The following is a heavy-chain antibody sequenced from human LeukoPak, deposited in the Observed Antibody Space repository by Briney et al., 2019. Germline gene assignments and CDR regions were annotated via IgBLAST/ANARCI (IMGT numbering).Heavy chain of an antibody. CDR1: GGSISSYY. CDR2: IYYSGST. J-gene: IGHJ4*02. CDR3: AKDRISGSSYFDY. V-gene: IGHV4-59*12. D-gene: IGHD1-26*01. Sequence: SETLSLTCTVSGGSISSYYWSWIRQPPGKGLEWIGYIYYSGSTNYNPSLKSRVTISVDRSKNQFSLKLSSVTAADTAVYYCAKDRISGSSYFDYWGQGTLVTVSS.